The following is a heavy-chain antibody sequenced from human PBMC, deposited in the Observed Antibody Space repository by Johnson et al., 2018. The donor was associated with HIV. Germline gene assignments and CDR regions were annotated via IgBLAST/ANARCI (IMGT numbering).Heavy chain of an antibody. Sequence: VQLVESGGGLVQPGGSLRLSCSASGFTFSSYAMSWVRQAPGKGLEWVSAISGSGGSTYYADSVKGRFTISRDNSMDTLYLQMNSLRAEDPAVYYCSKGYSVLNYDAFDIWGQGTMVTVSP. V-gene: IGHV3-23*04. D-gene: IGHD5-18*01. CDR3: SKGYSVLNYDAFDI. CDR2: ISGSGGST. CDR1: GFTFSSYA. J-gene: IGHJ3*02.